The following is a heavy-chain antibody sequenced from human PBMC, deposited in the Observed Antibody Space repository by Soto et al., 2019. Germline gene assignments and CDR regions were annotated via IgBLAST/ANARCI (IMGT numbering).Heavy chain of an antibody. CDR1: IFTFRSYA. V-gene: IGHV3-23*01. CDR2: ISGGDIT. CDR3: ANGPIFEVVTHYFDY. J-gene: IGHJ4*02. D-gene: IGHD3-3*01. Sequence: EVQLLESGGGLVQPGGSLRLSCAASIFTFRSYAMFWVRQAPGKGLEWVSAISGGDITYYADPVKGRFTISRDNSKNTVYLHMNSLRVEDKAIYYCANGPIFEVVTHYFDYWGQGTLVAVSS.